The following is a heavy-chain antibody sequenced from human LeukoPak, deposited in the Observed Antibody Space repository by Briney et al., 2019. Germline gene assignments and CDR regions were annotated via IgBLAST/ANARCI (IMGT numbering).Heavy chain of an antibody. CDR2: IYNSGST. CDR1: GGSISSYY. V-gene: IGHV4-59*12. J-gene: IGHJ4*03. D-gene: IGHD2/OR15-2a*01. Sequence: SETLSLTCTVSGGSISSYYWSSIRQPPGKGLEWVGDIYNSGSTNYNPSLKSRVTISEDTSKNPFSLRMNSVTAADTAVYFGACNPEYCFGPSCYFGRFDFWGHGVMVTVSS. CDR3: ACNPEYCFGPSCYFGRFDF.